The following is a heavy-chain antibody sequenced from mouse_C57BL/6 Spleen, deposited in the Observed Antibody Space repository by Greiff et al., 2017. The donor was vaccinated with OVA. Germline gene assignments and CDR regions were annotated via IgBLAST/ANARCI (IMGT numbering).Heavy chain of an antibody. CDR3: AREADWYFDV. D-gene: IGHD3-2*02. CDR2: IYPGSGNT. J-gene: IGHJ1*03. Sequence: QVQLKESGAELVRPGASVKLSCKASGYTFTDYYINWVKQRPGQGLEWIARIYPGSGNTYYNEKFKGKATLTAEKSSSTACMQLSSLTSEDSAVYFCAREADWYFDVWGTGTTVTVSS. V-gene: IGHV1-76*01. CDR1: GYTFTDYY.